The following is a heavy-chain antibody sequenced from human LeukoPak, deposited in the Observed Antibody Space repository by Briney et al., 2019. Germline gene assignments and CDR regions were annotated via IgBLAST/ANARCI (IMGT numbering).Heavy chain of an antibody. CDR2: IKSKTDGGTT. CDR3: TTLGGSHYQGYYFDY. CDR1: GFTFSNAW. D-gene: IGHD1-26*01. V-gene: IGHV3-15*01. J-gene: IGHJ4*02. Sequence: PGGSLRLSCAASGFTFSNAWMSWVRQAPGKGLEWVGRIKSKTDGGTTDYAAPVKGRFTISRDDSKNTLYLQMNSLKTEDTAVYYCTTLGGSHYQGYYFDYWGQGTLVTVSS.